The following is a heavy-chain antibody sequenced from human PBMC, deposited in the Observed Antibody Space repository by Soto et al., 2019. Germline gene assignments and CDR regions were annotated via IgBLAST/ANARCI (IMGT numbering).Heavy chain of an antibody. CDR3: AREKDGYDFRGSVLYYYYYMDV. J-gene: IGHJ6*03. D-gene: IGHD5-12*01. V-gene: IGHV3-7*01. CDR2: IKQDGSEK. Sequence: GGSLRLSCAASGFTFSSYWMSWVRQAPGKGLEWVANIKQDGSEKYYVDSVKGRFTISRDNAKNSLYLQMNSLRAEDTAVYYCAREKDGYDFRGSVLYYYYYMDVWGKGTTVTVSS. CDR1: GFTFSSYW.